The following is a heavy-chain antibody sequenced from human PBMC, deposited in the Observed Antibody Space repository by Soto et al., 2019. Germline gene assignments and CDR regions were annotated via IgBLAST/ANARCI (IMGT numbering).Heavy chain of an antibody. CDR1: GESFSAYN. D-gene: IGHD2-15*01. Sequence: QVQLQQWGVGLLKSSETLSLTCAVYGESFSAYNWNWIRQPPGKGLEWIGEVSHSGITSYNPSLQSRVTISIDTSKNQFSLRLSSVTAADTAVYYCARLNGGWRRFDYWGQGSLVTVSS. CDR2: VSHSGIT. J-gene: IGHJ4*02. V-gene: IGHV4-34*01. CDR3: ARLNGGWRRFDY.